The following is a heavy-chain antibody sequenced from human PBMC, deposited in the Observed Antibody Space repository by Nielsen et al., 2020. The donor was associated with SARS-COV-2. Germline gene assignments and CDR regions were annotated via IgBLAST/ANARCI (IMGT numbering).Heavy chain of an antibody. J-gene: IGHJ4*02. CDR2: IKQDGSEK. D-gene: IGHD3-22*01. Sequence: GESLKISCAASGFTFSSYWMSWVRQAPGKGLEWVANIKQDGSEKYYVDSVKGRFTISRDNAKNSLYLQMNSLRAEDTAVYYCAKHYDSSGYYYFDYWGQGTLVTVSS. V-gene: IGHV3-7*03. CDR1: GFTFSSYW. CDR3: AKHYDSSGYYYFDY.